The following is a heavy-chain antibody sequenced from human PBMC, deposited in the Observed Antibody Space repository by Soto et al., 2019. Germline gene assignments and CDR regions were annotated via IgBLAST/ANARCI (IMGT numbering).Heavy chain of an antibody. CDR2: IYYNGNT. V-gene: IGHV4-59*11. Sequence: QVQLQESGPGLVKPSETLSLTCTVSGGSISNHYWSWIRQPPGKGLEWIGYIYYNGNTNYNPSLKSRVTMSVDTSKNQTSLRLCSVTAADTAVYYCARANWYSEYWGQGYLVTVSS. CDR1: GGSISNHY. J-gene: IGHJ4*02. D-gene: IGHD7-27*01. CDR3: ARANWYSEY.